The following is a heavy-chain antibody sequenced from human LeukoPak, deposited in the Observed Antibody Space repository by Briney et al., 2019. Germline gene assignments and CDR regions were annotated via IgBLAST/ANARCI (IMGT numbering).Heavy chain of an antibody. V-gene: IGHV4-39*01. CDR1: GGSISSSSYY. J-gene: IGHJ4*02. CDR2: IYYRGST. Sequence: SETLSLTCTVSGGSISSSSYYWGWIRRPPGKGLEWIGSIYYRGSTYYNPSLKSRVTISVDTSKNQFSLKLSSVTAADTAVYYCARQNSSGWYYYWGQGTLVTVSS. D-gene: IGHD6-19*01. CDR3: ARQNSSGWYYY.